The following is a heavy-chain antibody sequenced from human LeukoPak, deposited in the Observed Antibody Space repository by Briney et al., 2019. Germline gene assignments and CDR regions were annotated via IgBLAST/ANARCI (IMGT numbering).Heavy chain of an antibody. CDR3: ARDFGYSSGWGFYYGMDV. CDR1: GFTFSSYG. V-gene: IGHV3-30*02. CDR2: IRYDGSNK. J-gene: IGHJ6*02. D-gene: IGHD6-19*01. Sequence: GGSLRLSCAASGFTFSSYGMHWVRQAPGKGLEWVAFIRYDGSNKYYADSVKGRFTISRDNSKNTLYLQMNSLRAEDTAVYYCARDFGYSSGWGFYYGMDVWGQGTTVTVSS.